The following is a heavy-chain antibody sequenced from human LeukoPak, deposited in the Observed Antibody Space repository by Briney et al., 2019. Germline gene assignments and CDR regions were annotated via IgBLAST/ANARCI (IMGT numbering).Heavy chain of an antibody. CDR2: NSGSGGRI. V-gene: IGHV3-23*01. D-gene: IGHD1-1*01. Sequence: GGSLRLSCAASGFTFSSYSMSWVRQAPGKGLEWVSSNSGSGGRIDYADSVKGRFTISRDNSKNTLSLQMNSLTAEDTAVYYCAKNPRLEGWIYFDSWGQGILVTVSS. J-gene: IGHJ4*02. CDR3: AKNPRLEGWIYFDS. CDR1: GFTFSSYS.